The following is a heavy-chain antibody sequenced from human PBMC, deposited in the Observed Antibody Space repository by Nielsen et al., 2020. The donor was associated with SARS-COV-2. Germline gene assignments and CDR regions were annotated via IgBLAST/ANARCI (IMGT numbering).Heavy chain of an antibody. V-gene: IGHV3-30*02. CDR3: ATDGKGGSEYFQD. Sequence: GGSLRLSCAVSGYSFSDYGIHWVRQAPGKRLEWVANIWYDGSKKYYADSVKGRFTISRDNSKNTLFLQMNTLRPEDTGVYYCATDGKGGSEYFQDWGQGTLVTVSS. J-gene: IGHJ1*01. D-gene: IGHD1-14*01. CDR2: IWYDGSKK. CDR1: GYSFSDYG.